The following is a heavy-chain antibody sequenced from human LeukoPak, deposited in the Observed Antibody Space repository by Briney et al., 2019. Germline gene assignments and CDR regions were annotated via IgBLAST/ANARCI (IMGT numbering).Heavy chain of an antibody. CDR2: ISGSGGST. J-gene: IGHJ4*02. Sequence: GGSLRLSCAASGFTFSSYAMSWVRQAPGKGLEWVSAISGSGGSTYYADSVKGRFTISRDNSKNTLYLQMNSLRAEDTAVYYCAKRVYYYDSSGYSGGFDYWGQGTLVTVSS. CDR1: GFTFSSYA. V-gene: IGHV3-23*01. D-gene: IGHD3-22*01. CDR3: AKRVYYYDSSGYSGGFDY.